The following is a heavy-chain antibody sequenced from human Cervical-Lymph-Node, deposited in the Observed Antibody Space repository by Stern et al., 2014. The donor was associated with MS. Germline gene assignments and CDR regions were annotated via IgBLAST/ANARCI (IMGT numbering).Heavy chain of an antibody. CDR2: ISYEGSDK. CDR1: GFTLSSYD. J-gene: IGHJ6*02. Sequence: VQLVESGGGVVQPGRSLRLSCAASGFTLSSYDLHWVRQAPGKGLEWVASISYEGSDKYYANSVKGRFAISRDNSKNTLDLQMNSLRPEGAGLYCCGGGGGGGSVHYYYGMDVWGQGTTVTVSS. D-gene: IGHD3-16*01. V-gene: IGHV3-30*01. CDR3: GGGGGGGSVHYYYGMDV.